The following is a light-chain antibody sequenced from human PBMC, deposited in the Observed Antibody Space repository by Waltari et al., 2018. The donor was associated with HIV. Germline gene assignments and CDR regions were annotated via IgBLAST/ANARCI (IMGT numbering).Light chain of an antibody. V-gene: IGKV3-20*01. J-gene: IGKJ4*01. CDR1: RNVASNF. CDR3: QQYGSSAGLT. Sequence: EIVLTRSPGTLSLSPGERATLSCRASRNVASNFLAWYQQKSGQPPRLLIYGASSRATGTPARFSGSGSGTDFSLTISRLEPEDFAVYFCQQYGSSAGLTFGGGTKVEIK. CDR2: GAS.